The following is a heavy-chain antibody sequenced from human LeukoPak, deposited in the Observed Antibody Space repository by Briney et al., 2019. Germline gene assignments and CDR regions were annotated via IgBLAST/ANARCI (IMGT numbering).Heavy chain of an antibody. Sequence: ASVKVSCEASGGSFSKNAISWVRQAPGQGHEWMGRFIPMVGIATYAQKFQGRVTITADRSTSTAYMELSSLRSDDTAVYYCARAWLRWGYFDYWGQGTLVTVSS. CDR1: GGSFSKNA. V-gene: IGHV1-69*04. CDR2: FIPMVGIA. CDR3: ARAWLRWGYFDY. D-gene: IGHD5-12*01. J-gene: IGHJ4*02.